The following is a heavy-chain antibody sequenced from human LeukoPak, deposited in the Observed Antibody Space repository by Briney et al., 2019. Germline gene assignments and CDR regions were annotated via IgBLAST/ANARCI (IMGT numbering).Heavy chain of an antibody. CDR1: GGSISSSSYY. J-gene: IGHJ4*02. CDR3: AREGLDYDFWSGYYRFDY. V-gene: IGHV4-39*07. CDR2: GSYIGST. Sequence: PSETLSLTCTVSGGSISSSSYYWGWIRQPPGKGLKWIGSGSYIGSTYYNPSLKSRVTISVDTSKNQFSLKLSSVTAADTAVYYCAREGLDYDFWSGYYRFDYWGQGTLVTVSS. D-gene: IGHD3-3*01.